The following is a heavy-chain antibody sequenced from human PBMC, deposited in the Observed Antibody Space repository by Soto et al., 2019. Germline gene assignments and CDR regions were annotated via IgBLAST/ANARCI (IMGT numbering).Heavy chain of an antibody. D-gene: IGHD6-19*01. J-gene: IGHJ6*02. CDR2: TYYRSKWYN. CDR3: ARDLGPAGTATIPKADYYGMDV. V-gene: IGHV6-1*01. Sequence: QSQTLSLTCAISGDSVSSNSAAWNWIRQSPSRGLEWLGRTYYRSKWYNDYAVSVKSRITINPDTSKNQFSLQLNSVTPEDTAVYYCARDLGPAGTATIPKADYYGMDVWGQGTTVTVSS. CDR1: GDSVSSNSAA.